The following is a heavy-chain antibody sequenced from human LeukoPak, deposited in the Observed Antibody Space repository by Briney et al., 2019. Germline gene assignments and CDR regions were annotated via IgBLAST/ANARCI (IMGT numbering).Heavy chain of an antibody. D-gene: IGHD3-10*01. Sequence: GGSLRLSCAASGFSVSSDYMRWVRQAPGKGLEWVSIIYSGGSTYYADSVKGRFTISRDNSKNTVYLQMKSLRAEVTAVYYCATGDPGFAWGQGTLVTVSS. J-gene: IGHJ5*02. CDR3: ATGDPGFA. CDR1: GFSVSSDY. CDR2: IYSGGST. V-gene: IGHV3-66*01.